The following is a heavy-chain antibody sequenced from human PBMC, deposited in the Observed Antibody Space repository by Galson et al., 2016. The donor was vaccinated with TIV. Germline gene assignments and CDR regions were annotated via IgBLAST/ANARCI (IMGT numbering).Heavy chain of an antibody. CDR2: ISYYGSDK. D-gene: IGHD4-11*01. Sequence: SLRLSCAASGFAFSTYAMHWVRQAPGKGLEWVALISYYGSDKYYADSVKGRFTISRDNSRNTLYLQRNNLRAEDTAVYYCARGDYPVTVTTYYYYGMDVWGQGTTVTVSS. CDR3: ARGDYPVTVTTYYYYGMDV. CDR1: GFAFSTYA. V-gene: IGHV3-30-3*01. J-gene: IGHJ6*02.